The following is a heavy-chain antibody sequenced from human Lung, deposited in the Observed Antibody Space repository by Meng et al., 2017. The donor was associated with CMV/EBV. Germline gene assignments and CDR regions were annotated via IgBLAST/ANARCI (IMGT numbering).Heavy chain of an antibody. D-gene: IGHD3-16*01. CDR3: ARGGMGLDY. CDR2: TYYRSKWYN. Sequence: QAQPPHTGPGLVTPSLTLTLSRAISGDCVASNSTAWNWIRQSTSRGLEWLGRTYYRSKWYNDYAVSVKSQITINPDTSKNKFSLQLNSVTPEDTAVYNCARGGMGLDYWGQGTLVTVSS. V-gene: IGHV6-1*01. J-gene: IGHJ4*02. CDR1: GDCVASNSTA.